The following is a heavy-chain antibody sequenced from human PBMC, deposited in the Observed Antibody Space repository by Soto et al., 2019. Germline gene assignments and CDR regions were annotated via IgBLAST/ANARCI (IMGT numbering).Heavy chain of an antibody. CDR2: IYYSGST. V-gene: IGHV4-39*01. J-gene: IGHJ4*02. CDR1: GGSISSSSYY. Sequence: PSETLSLTCTVSGGSISSSSYYWGWIRQPPGKGLEWIGSIYYSGSTYYNPSLKSRVTISVDTSKNQFSLKLSSVTAADTAVYYCARHVLEWWPYYFDYWGQGTLVTVSS. CDR3: ARHVLEWWPYYFDY. D-gene: IGHD3-3*01.